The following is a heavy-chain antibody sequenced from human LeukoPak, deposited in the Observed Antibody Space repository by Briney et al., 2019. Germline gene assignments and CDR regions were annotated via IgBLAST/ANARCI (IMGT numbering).Heavy chain of an antibody. V-gene: IGHV3-48*04. CDR2: ISSSSSTI. CDR3: AREPSSSWYSEAFDI. J-gene: IGHJ3*02. D-gene: IGHD6-13*01. CDR1: GFTFSSYS. Sequence: GGSLRLSCAASGFTFSSYSMNWVRRAPGKGLEWVSYISSSSSTIYYADSVKGRFTISRDNAKNSLYLQMNSLRAEDTAVYYCAREPSSSWYSEAFDIWGQGTMVTVSS.